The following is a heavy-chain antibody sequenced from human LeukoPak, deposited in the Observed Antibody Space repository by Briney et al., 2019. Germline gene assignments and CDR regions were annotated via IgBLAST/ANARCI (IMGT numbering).Heavy chain of an antibody. CDR3: ARRGAGYSSSWYADY. CDR2: IYYSGST. CDR1: GGSISSSSYY. Sequence: SETLSLTCTVSGGSISSSSYYWGWIRQPPGKGLEWIGSIYYSGSTYYNPSLKSRVTISVDTSKNQFSLKLSSVTAADTAVYYCARRGAGYSSSWYADYWGQGTLVTVSS. D-gene: IGHD6-13*01. V-gene: IGHV4-39*01. J-gene: IGHJ4*02.